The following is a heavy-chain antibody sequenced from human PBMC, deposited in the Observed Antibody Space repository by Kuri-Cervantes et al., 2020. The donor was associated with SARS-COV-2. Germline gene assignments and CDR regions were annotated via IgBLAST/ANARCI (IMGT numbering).Heavy chain of an antibody. Sequence: SETLSLTCAAFGGSFSGYYRSWIRQAPGKGLEWIGKINHSGSTNYNPSPSSRVTISVDMYKNQFSLRLSSVPAADTPMYYCARGREGVVPATILGLGYFLYFSMDVWGKGTTVTVSS. J-gene: IGHJ6*03. V-gene: IGHV4-34*01. CDR2: INHSGST. CDR1: GGSFSGYY. D-gene: IGHD2-2*01. CDR3: ARGREGVVPATILGLGYFLYFSMDV.